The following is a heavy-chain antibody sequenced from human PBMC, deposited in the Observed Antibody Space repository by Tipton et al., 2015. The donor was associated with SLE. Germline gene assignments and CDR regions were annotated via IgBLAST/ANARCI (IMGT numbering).Heavy chain of an antibody. CDR1: GFTFGSYP. D-gene: IGHD6-6*01. V-gene: IGHV3-30*04. Sequence: SLRLSCAASGFTFGSYPVHWVRQVPGKGLEWVAVISFDGSNKYYADSVRGRFTTSRDNSKNTLYLQMNSLRREDTAVYYCATSIAADGEYFQHWGQGTLVIVSS. CDR3: ATSIAADGEYFQH. J-gene: IGHJ1*01. CDR2: ISFDGSNK.